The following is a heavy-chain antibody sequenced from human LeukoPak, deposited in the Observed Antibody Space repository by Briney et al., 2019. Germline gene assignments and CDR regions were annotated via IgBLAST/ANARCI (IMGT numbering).Heavy chain of an antibody. CDR3: ARGLGGYDFWSGPRLADDAFDI. CDR2: INHNGST. J-gene: IGHJ3*02. V-gene: IGHV4-34*01. Sequence: PSQTLSLTCAVYGRSFSGYYWSWIRQPPGKGLEWIGEINHNGSTNYNPSLKSRVPISVDTSKNQFSLKLSSVTAAETAVYYCARGLGGYDFWSGPRLADDAFDIWGQGTMVTVSS. CDR1: GRSFSGYY. D-gene: IGHD3-3*01.